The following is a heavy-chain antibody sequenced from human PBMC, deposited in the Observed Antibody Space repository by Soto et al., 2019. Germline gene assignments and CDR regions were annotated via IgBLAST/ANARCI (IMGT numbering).Heavy chain of an antibody. V-gene: IGHV3-48*02. D-gene: IGHD6-13*01. CDR2: ISSSSSTI. CDR3: AREAGYSSSPTGARGDY. J-gene: IGHJ4*02. Sequence: QPGGSLRLSCAASGFTFSSYSMNWVRQAPGKGLEWVSYISSSSSTIYYADSVKGRFTISRDNAKNSLYLQMNSLRDEDTAVYYCAREAGYSSSPTGARGDYWGQGTLVTVSS. CDR1: GFTFSSYS.